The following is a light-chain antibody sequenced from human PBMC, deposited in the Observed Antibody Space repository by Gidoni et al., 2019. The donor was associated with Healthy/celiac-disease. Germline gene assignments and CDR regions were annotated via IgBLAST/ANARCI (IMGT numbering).Light chain of an antibody. CDR3: SSYTSSSPWV. V-gene: IGLV2-14*01. CDR2: EVS. CDR1: SSDVGGYNY. Sequence: QSALTQPASVSGSPGQSITISCTGTSSDVGGYNYVSWYQQHPGKAAKRMIYEVSNRPSGVSNRFSGSKSGNKASLTISGLQAEDEADYYCSSYTSSSPWVFGGGTKLTVL. J-gene: IGLJ3*02.